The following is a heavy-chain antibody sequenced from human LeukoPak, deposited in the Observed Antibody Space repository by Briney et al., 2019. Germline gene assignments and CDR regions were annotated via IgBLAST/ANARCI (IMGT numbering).Heavy chain of an antibody. J-gene: IGHJ3*02. CDR3: ARDSTIPGYFAGDVFDI. V-gene: IGHV4-39*07. Sequence: SETLSLTCTVSGGSISSSSYYWGWIRQPPGKGLEWIGSIYYSGSTYYNPSLKSRVTISVDTSKNQFSLKLSSVTAADTAVYYCARDSTIPGYFAGDVFDIWGQGTMVTVSS. CDR1: GGSISSSSYY. CDR2: IYYSGST. D-gene: IGHD3-9*01.